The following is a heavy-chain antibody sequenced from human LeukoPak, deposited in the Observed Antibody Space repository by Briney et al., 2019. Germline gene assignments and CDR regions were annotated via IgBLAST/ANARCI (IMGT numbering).Heavy chain of an antibody. J-gene: IGHJ3*02. CDR1: GYIFTHYW. CDR3: ARPVGYCSGGSCYFPPGLQGGAFDI. Sequence: GESLKISCKGSGYIFTHYWIGWVRQMPGKGLEWMGIIYPGDSDTRYSPSFQGQVTISADKSISTAYLQWSSLKASDTAMYYCARPVGYCSGGSCYFPPGLQGGAFDIWGQGTMVTVSS. D-gene: IGHD2-15*01. CDR2: IYPGDSDT. V-gene: IGHV5-51*01.